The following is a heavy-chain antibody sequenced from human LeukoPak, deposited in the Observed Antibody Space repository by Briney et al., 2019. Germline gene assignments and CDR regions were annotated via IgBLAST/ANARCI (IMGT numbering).Heavy chain of an antibody. Sequence: ASVKVSCKASGYTFTDYYIHWVRQAPGQGLEWMAWINPNSGGTYYAQNFHDRITMTRDTSISTAYMELSRLRSDDTAIYYCARANALYCSSTSCLFDYWGQGTLVTVSS. D-gene: IGHD2-2*01. V-gene: IGHV1-2*02. J-gene: IGHJ4*02. CDR2: INPNSGGT. CDR1: GYTFTDYY. CDR3: ARANALYCSSTSCLFDY.